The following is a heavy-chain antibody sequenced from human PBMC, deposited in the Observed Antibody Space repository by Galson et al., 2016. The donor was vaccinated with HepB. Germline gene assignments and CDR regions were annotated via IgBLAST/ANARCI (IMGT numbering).Heavy chain of an antibody. D-gene: IGHD5-12*01. Sequence: SVKVSCKASGGTFSTYAISWVRQAPGQGLEWMGGIMPIFRTTNYAQKFQGRVTITADESTSTAYMELSSLRSEDTAVYYCAGRHRGYTGGYDYWGQGTLVTVSS. J-gene: IGHJ4*02. CDR2: IMPIFRTT. CDR1: GGTFSTYA. CDR3: AGRHRGYTGGYDY. V-gene: IGHV1-69*13.